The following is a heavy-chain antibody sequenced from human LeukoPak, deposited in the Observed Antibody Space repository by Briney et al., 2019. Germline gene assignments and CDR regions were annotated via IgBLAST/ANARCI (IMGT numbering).Heavy chain of an antibody. V-gene: IGHV4-59*06. CDR3: ARGSRSSSSGTVR. D-gene: IGHD6-6*01. J-gene: IGHJ4*02. Sequence: GSLRLSCAASGFTFSSYSMNWVRQAPGKGLEWIGYIYYSGSTYYNPSLKSRVTISVDTSKNQFSLKLSSVTAADTAVYYCARGSRSSSSGTVRWGQGTLVTVSS. CDR2: IYYSGST. CDR1: GFTFSSYS.